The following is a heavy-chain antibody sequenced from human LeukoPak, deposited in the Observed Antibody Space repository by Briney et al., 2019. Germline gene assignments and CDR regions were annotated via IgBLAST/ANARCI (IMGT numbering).Heavy chain of an antibody. J-gene: IGHJ4*02. V-gene: IGHV1-69*01. CDR3: ARINTIFDYYFDY. Sequence: SVKVSCKASGGTFSSYAISWVRQAPGQGLEWMGGIIPIFGTANYAQKFQGRVTITADESTSTAYMELGSLRSEDTAVYYCARINTIFDYYFDYWGQGTLVTVSS. CDR2: IIPIFGTA. CDR1: GGTFSSYA. D-gene: IGHD3-3*01.